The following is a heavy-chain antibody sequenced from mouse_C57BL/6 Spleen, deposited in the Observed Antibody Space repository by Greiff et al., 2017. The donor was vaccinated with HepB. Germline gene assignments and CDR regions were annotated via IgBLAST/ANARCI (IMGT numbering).Heavy chain of an antibody. V-gene: IGHV1-82*01. CDR3: AREEDYGSSLYYAMDY. CDR1: GYAFSSSW. CDR2: IYPGDGDT. Sequence: QVQLQQSGPELVKPGASVKISCKASGYAFSSSWMNWVKQRPGKGLEWIGRIYPGDGDTNYNGKFKGKATLTADKSSSTAYMQLSSLTSEDSAVYFCAREEDYGSSLYYAMDYWGQGTSVTVSS. D-gene: IGHD1-1*01. J-gene: IGHJ4*01.